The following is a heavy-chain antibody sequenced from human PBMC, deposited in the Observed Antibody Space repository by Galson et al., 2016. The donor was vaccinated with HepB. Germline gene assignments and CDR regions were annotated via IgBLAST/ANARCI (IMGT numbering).Heavy chain of an antibody. J-gene: IGHJ4*02. CDR2: ISSSEASI. D-gene: IGHD3-22*01. Sequence: SLRLSCAASGFIFSDYSLNWVRQAPGKGLEWLSSISSSEASIYYADSVQGRFTVSRDNAKNSLYLRMNSLRAADTAVYYCARVMQYYDGSNYYPFDYWGQGILVTVSS. V-gene: IGHV3-21*01. CDR1: GFIFSDYS. CDR3: ARVMQYYDGSNYYPFDY.